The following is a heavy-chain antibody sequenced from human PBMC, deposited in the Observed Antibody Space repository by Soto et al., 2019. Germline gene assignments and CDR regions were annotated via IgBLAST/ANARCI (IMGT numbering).Heavy chain of an antibody. J-gene: IGHJ5*02. CDR1: GFTYSSYS. V-gene: IGHV3-21*01. CDR2: ISSSSSYI. CDR3: ARDGEIEQWLAPGWFDP. D-gene: IGHD6-19*01. Sequence: GGSLRLSCAASGFTYSSYSMNWVRQAPGKGLEWVSSISSSSSYIYYADSVKGRFTISRDNAKNSLYLQMNSLRAEDTAVYYCARDGEIEQWLAPGWFDPWGQGTLVTVSS.